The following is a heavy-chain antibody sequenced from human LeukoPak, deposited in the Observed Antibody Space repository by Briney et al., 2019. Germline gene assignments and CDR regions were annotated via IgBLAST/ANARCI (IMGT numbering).Heavy chain of an antibody. D-gene: IGHD4-17*01. J-gene: IGHJ4*02. CDR2: INSDGSST. CDR1: GFTFSSYW. Sequence: PGGSLRLSCAASGFTFSSYWMHWVRQAPGKGPVCVSRINSDGSSTSYADSVKGRFTISRDNAKNTLYLQMNSLRAEDTAVYYCARDLHDYGDLLDYWGQGTLVTVSS. CDR3: ARDLHDYGDLLDY. V-gene: IGHV3-74*01.